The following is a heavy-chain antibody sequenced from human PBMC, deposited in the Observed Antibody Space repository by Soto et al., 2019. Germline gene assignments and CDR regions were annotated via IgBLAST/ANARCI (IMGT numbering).Heavy chain of an antibody. CDR2: IYYSGST. CDR1: GGSISSGDYY. CDR3: ARVPSTSRPYYFDY. D-gene: IGHD3-10*01. V-gene: IGHV4-30-4*01. Sequence: PSETLSLTCTVSGGSISSGDYYWSWIRQPPGKGLEWIGYIYYSGSTYYNPSLKSRVTISVDTSKNQFSLKLSSVTAADTAVYYCARVPSTSRPYYFDYWGQGTLVTVSS. J-gene: IGHJ4*02.